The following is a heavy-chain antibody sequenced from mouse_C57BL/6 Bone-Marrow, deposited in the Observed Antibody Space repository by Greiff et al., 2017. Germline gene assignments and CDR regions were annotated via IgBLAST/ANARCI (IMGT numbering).Heavy chain of an antibody. CDR2: INPSSGYT. J-gene: IGHJ3*01. Sequence: VQLQQSGAELARPGASVKMSCKASGYTFTSYTMHWVKLRPGQGLAWIGYINPSSGYTKYNQKFKDKATLTADKSSSTAYMQLSSLTSEDSAVYYAAREYDYDGAWFAYWGQGTLVTVSA. CDR3: AREYDYDGAWFAY. V-gene: IGHV1-4*01. CDR1: GYTFTSYT. D-gene: IGHD2-4*01.